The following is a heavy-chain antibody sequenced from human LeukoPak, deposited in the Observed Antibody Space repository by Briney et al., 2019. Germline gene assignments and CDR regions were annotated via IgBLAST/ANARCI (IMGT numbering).Heavy chain of an antibody. CDR1: GFTFSSYS. V-gene: IGHV3-21*04. Sequence: GGSLRLSCAASGFTFSSYSMNWVRQAPGKGLEWVSSISSSSSYIYYADSVKGRFTISRDNSKNTLYLQMNSLRAEDTAVYYCAKGVPGWSYYFDYWGQGTLVTVSS. CDR2: ISSSSSYI. CDR3: AKGVPGWSYYFDY. J-gene: IGHJ4*02. D-gene: IGHD2-15*01.